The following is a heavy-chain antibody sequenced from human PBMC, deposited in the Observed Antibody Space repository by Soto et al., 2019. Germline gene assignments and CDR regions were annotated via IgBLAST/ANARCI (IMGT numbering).Heavy chain of an antibody. CDR3: ARDLGAAFDY. V-gene: IGHV1-69*08. Sequence: QVQLVQSGAEVKKPGSSVKVSCKASGGTFSSYTISWVRQAPGQGLEWMGRIIPSLGIANYAQKFQGRVTITADKATSTAYMELSSLRSEDTAVYYCARDLGAAFDYWGEGTLVTVSS. CDR1: GGTFSSYT. CDR2: IIPSLGIA. J-gene: IGHJ4*02. D-gene: IGHD1-26*01.